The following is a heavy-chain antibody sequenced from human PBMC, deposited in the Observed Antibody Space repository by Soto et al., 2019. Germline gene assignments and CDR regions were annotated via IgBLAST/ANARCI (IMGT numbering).Heavy chain of an antibody. Sequence: GASVKVSCKASGYTFTSYGISWVRQAPGQGLEWMGWISAYNGNTNYAQKLQGRVTMTTDTSTSTAYMELRSLRSDDTAVYYCARDVDDYSNPDGLDYYYSGMDVWGQGTTVTVSS. V-gene: IGHV1-18*01. CDR1: GYTFTSYG. CDR3: ARDVDDYSNPDGLDYYYSGMDV. J-gene: IGHJ6*02. D-gene: IGHD4-4*01. CDR2: ISAYNGNT.